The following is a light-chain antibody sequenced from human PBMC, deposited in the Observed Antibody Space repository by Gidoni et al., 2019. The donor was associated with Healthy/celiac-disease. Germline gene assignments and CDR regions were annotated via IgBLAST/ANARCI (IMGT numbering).Light chain of an antibody. Sequence: EIVFTQPPGTLSLSPGERATLSCRAVQSVSSSYLAWYQQKPGQAPRLLIYGASSRATGIPDKFSGSGSGTDFTLTISRLDPEDFAVYYCQQYGSSPMYTFGQGTKLKIK. CDR2: GAS. CDR3: QQYGSSPMYT. V-gene: IGKV3-20*01. CDR1: QSVSSSY. J-gene: IGKJ2*01.